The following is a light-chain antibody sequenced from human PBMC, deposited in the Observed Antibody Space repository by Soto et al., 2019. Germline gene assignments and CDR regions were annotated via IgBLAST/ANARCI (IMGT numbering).Light chain of an antibody. CDR3: QQSSGTLWT. Sequence: DIQMTQSPSSLSASVGDRVTITCRASQTISNFLNWYQQKPGKAPELLIYGASTLQSGVPSRFSGSGSGTDFTLTISSLQPGDFATYYCQQSSGTLWTFGQGTKVEIK. V-gene: IGKV1-39*01. J-gene: IGKJ1*01. CDR1: QTISNF. CDR2: GAS.